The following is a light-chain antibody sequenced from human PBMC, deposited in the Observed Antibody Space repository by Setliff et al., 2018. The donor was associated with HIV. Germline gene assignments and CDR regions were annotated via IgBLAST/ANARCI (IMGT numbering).Light chain of an antibody. J-gene: IGLJ1*01. CDR3: SSFTTTNALEV. CDR2: EVT. V-gene: IGLV2-14*01. Sequence: QSALTQPASVSGSPGQSITISCTGTSSDVGGYNYVSWYQQHPGKAPKLIIYEVTNRPSGVSYRFSGSKSGNTASLTISGLQAEDEADYYCSSFTTTNALEVFGTGTKGTVL. CDR1: SSDVGGYNY.